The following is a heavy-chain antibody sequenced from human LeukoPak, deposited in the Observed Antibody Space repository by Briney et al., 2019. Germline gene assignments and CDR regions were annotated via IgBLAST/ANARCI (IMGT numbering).Heavy chain of an antibody. J-gene: IGHJ4*02. V-gene: IGHV3-9*01. Sequence: GRSLRLSCAASGFTFDDYAMHWVRQAPGKGLEWVSGISWNSGSTYYADSVKGRFTISRHNSKNTLYLQMNSLRAEDTAVYYCARGDPRSGSYFDYWGQGTLVTVSS. CDR1: GFTFDDYA. D-gene: IGHD1-26*01. CDR3: ARGDPRSGSYFDY. CDR2: ISWNSGST.